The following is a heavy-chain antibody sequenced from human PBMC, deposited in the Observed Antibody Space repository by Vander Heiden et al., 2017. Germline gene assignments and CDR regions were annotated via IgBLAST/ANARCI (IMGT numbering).Heavy chain of an antibody. CDR1: GFPFSSYG. CDR3: AKDDRGYCSSTSCRNEIDY. D-gene: IGHD2-2*01. CDR2: ISYDGSNK. Sequence: QVQLVESGGGVVQPGRSLRLSCAASGFPFSSYGMHWVRQAPGKGLEWVAVISYDGSNKYYADSVKGRFSISRDNSKNTLYLQMNSLRAEDTAVYHCAKDDRGYCSSTSCRNEIDYWGQGTLVTVSS. J-gene: IGHJ4*02. V-gene: IGHV3-30*18.